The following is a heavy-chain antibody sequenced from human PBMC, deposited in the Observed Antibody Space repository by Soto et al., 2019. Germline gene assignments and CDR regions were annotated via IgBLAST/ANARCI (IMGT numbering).Heavy chain of an antibody. V-gene: IGHV1-69*01. CDR2: IIPIAGTA. CDR1: GGTFSSYA. J-gene: IGHJ6*02. D-gene: IGHD2-2*01. Sequence: QVQLVQSGAEVKKPGSSVKVSCKASGGTFSSYAISWVRQAPGQGLEWVGAIIPIAGTANYAQKFPGKVTTAANESTSTAYMELRSLRSEDTAVYYCARSQGSSTSLEIYYYYYYGMDVWGQGTRVTVSS. CDR3: ARSQGSSTSLEIYYYYYYGMDV.